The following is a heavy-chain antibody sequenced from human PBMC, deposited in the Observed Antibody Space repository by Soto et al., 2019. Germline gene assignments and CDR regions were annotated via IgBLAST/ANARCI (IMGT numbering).Heavy chain of an antibody. J-gene: IGHJ6*03. V-gene: IGHV2-5*02. Sequence: GSGPTLVNPTQTLTLTCTFSGFSLSTSGVGVGWIRQPPGKALEWLALIYWDDDKRYSPSLKSRLTITKDTSKNQVVLTMTNMDPVDTATYYCAHATLVNSVFGYDVRIYYMDVWGKGTTVTVSS. D-gene: IGHD5-12*01. CDR1: GFSLSTSGVG. CDR2: IYWDDDK. CDR3: AHATLVNSVFGYDVRIYYMDV.